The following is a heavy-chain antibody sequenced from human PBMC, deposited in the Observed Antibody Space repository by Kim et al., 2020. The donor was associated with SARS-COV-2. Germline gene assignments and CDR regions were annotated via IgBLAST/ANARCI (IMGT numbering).Heavy chain of an antibody. Sequence: SLQSRVTISVDTSKNQFSLKLSSVTAADTAVYYCARGPTHEYSSSAAFDYWGQGTLVTVSS. CDR3: ARGPTHEYSSSAAFDY. V-gene: IGHV4-31*02. J-gene: IGHJ4*02. D-gene: IGHD6-6*01.